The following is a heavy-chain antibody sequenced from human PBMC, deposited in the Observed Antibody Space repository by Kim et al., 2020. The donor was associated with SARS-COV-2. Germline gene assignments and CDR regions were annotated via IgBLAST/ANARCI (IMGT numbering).Heavy chain of an antibody. J-gene: IGHJ4*02. V-gene: IGHV3-66*01. CDR2: YGSGST. Sequence: YGSGSTYYADSVKVRFTISRDNSKNTRYLQMNSLRAEDTAVYYCAIDRDYWCQGTLVTVSS. CDR3: AIDRDY.